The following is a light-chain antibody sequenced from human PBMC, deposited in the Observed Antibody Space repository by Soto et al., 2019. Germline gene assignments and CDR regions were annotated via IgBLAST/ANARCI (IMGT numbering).Light chain of an antibody. CDR1: TGTVTSGHY. V-gene: IGLV7-46*01. CDR2: DTS. J-gene: IGLJ1*01. Sequence: QAVVTQEPSLTVSPGGTVTLTCGSSTGTVTSGHYPYWFQQKPGHAPRALTYDTSNKHSWTPARFSGSLLGGKAALTLSGAQPEDEAEYYCLLSYSGARLYVFGTGTKLTVL. CDR3: LLSYSGARLYV.